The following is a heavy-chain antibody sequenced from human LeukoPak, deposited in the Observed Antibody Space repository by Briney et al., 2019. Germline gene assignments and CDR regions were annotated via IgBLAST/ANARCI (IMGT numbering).Heavy chain of an antibody. D-gene: IGHD3-22*01. CDR3: ARDQYYYDSSGYLGAFDI. V-gene: IGHV4-59*01. Sequence: PSETLSLTCTVSGGSISSYYWSWIRQPPGKGLEWIGYIYYSGSTNYNPSLKSRVTISVDTSKNQFSLKLSSVTAADTAVCYCARDQYYYDSSGYLGAFDIWGQGTMVTVSS. J-gene: IGHJ3*02. CDR1: GGSISSYY. CDR2: IYYSGST.